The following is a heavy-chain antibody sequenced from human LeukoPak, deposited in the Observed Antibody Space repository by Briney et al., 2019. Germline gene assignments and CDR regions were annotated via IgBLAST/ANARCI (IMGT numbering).Heavy chain of an antibody. Sequence: GESLKISCKGSGYSFTNYWIGWVRQMPGKGLEWMGIIYSPSFQGQVTISADKSISTAYLQWSSLKASDTAMYYCARPNYGGSYDYWYFDLWGRGTLVPVSS. CDR3: ARPNYGGSYDYWYFDL. CDR2: IY. CDR1: GYSFTNYW. D-gene: IGHD1-26*01. V-gene: IGHV5-51*01. J-gene: IGHJ2*01.